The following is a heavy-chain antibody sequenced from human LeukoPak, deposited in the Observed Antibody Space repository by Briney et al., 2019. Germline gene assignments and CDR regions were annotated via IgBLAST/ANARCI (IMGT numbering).Heavy chain of an antibody. J-gene: IGHJ5*02. V-gene: IGHV4-61*08. CDR3: ARDLASRVEGATKGNWFDP. CDR1: GGSISSGGYY. CDR2: IYHSGST. D-gene: IGHD1-26*01. Sequence: ASETLSLTCTVSGGSISSGGYYWSWIRQPPGKGLEWIGYIYHSGSTNYNPSLKSRVTISVDTSKNQFSLKLSSVTAADTAVYYCARDLASRVEGATKGNWFDPWGQGTLVTVSS.